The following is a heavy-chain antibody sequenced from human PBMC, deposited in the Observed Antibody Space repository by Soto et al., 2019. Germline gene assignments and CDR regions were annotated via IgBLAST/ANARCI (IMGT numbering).Heavy chain of an antibody. J-gene: IGHJ4*02. V-gene: IGHV4-39*01. CDR1: GGSSIDPCCR. D-gene: IGHD6-19*01. CDR2: IYYSGTT. CDR3: VRQPNRPMAGDD. Sequence: SLPLPVTCTVAGGSSIDPCCRRIFNRLSPGKGLEWLGGIYYSGTTHYNPSLKSRVSLSVDTSKMQFSLNLASVTAADTAVYYCVRQPNRPMAGDDWGQGAQVTVSS.